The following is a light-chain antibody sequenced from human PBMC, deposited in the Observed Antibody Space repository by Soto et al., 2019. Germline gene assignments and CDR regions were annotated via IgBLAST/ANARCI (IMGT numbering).Light chain of an antibody. J-gene: IGLJ2*01. CDR3: SSYTSSSTLV. CDR2: DVS. CDR1: SSDVGGYKY. V-gene: IGLV2-14*01. Sequence: QSALTQRASVSGSPGQSITISCTGTSSDVGGYKYVSWYQQHPGKAPKLMIYDVSNRPSGVSNRFSGSKSGNTASLTISGLQAEDEADYYCSSYTSSSTLVFGGGTKLTVL.